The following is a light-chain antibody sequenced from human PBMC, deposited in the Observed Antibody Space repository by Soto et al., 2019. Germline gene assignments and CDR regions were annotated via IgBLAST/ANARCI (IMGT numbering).Light chain of an antibody. CDR1: QSISSW. CDR2: DAS. Sequence: DIQMTQSPSTLSASVGDRVTITCRASQSISSWLAWYQQKPGKAPKLLIYDASSLESGVPSRFSGSGSGTEFTLTISSLQPDDFATYYCQQYNKWPRWTFGQGTKVDI. V-gene: IGKV1-5*01. CDR3: QQYNKWPRWT. J-gene: IGKJ1*01.